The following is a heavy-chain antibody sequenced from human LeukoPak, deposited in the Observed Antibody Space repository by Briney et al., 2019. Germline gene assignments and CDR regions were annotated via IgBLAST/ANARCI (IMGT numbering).Heavy chain of an antibody. CDR1: GDSVSSDSY. CDR2: IYYSGST. Sequence: SETLSLTCTVSGDSVSSDSYWSWIRQPPGKGLEWTGYIYYSGSTNYNPSLKSRVTISVDTSKNQFSLKLRSVTAADTAVYYCARRIKMVRSDAFHIWGQGTVVTVSS. V-gene: IGHV4-61*01. J-gene: IGHJ3*02. CDR3: ARRIKMVRSDAFHI. D-gene: IGHD3-10*01.